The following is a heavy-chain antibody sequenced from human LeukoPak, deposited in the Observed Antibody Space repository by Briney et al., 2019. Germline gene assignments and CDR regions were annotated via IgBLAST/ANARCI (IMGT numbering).Heavy chain of an antibody. CDR3: ARDMRLGESTPFYFDY. V-gene: IGHV1-18*01. D-gene: IGHD3-16*01. J-gene: IGHJ4*02. CDR2: ISAYNGNT. CDR1: GYTFTSYG. Sequence: ASVKVSCKASGYTFTSYGISWLRQAPGQGLEWMGWISAYNGNTNYAQKLQGRVTMTTDTSTSTAYMELRSLRSDDTAVYYCARDMRLGESTPFYFDYWGQGTLVTVSS.